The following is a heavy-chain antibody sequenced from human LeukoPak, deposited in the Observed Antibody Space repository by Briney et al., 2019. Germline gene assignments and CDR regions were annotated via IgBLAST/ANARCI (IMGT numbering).Heavy chain of an antibody. V-gene: IGHV5-51*01. CDR2: IYPGDSDT. D-gene: IGHD6-13*01. J-gene: IGHJ4*02. Sequence: GESLKIACKGSGYNFSKYWIGWVRQMTGQGLEWMGVIYPGDSDTRYSPSFQGQVTISADKSISTAYLQWSSLKASDTAMYYCAIPPPTYSSSWYAFDYWGQGTLVTVSS. CDR3: AIPPPTYSSSWYAFDY. CDR1: GYNFSKYW.